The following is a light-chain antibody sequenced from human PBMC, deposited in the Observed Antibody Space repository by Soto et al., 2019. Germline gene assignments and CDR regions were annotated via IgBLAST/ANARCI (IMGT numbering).Light chain of an antibody. CDR1: SSDVGGYNY. CDR2: EVS. J-gene: IGLJ2*01. CDR3: SSYTSSSIPRV. V-gene: IGLV2-14*01. Sequence: QYVLTQPASVSGSPGQSITISCTGTSSDVGGYNYVSWYQQHPGKAPKLMIYEVSNRPSGVSNRFSGSKSGNTASLTISGLQAEDEADYYCSSYTSSSIPRVFGGGTKLTVL.